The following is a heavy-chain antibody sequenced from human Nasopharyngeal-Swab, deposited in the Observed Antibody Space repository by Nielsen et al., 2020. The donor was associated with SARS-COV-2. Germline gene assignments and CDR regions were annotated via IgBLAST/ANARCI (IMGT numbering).Heavy chain of an antibody. D-gene: IGHD2-15*01. V-gene: IGHV3-23*01. CDR3: AKDRGYCSGDTRYDSYHYLDF. Sequence: GESLKISCAASGFTFTRHAMSWVRRAPGKGLEWVSAITGSGPTTYYADFVKGRFTIFRDNSQDTLSLQMNSLRAEDTAVYFCAKDRGYCSGDTRYDSYHYLDFWGKGTTVTVSS. CDR2: ITGSGPTT. J-gene: IGHJ6*03. CDR1: GFTFTRHA.